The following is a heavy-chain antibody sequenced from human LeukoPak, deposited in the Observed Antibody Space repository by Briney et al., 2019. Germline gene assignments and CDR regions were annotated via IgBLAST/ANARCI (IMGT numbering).Heavy chain of an antibody. D-gene: IGHD3-3*01. V-gene: IGHV3-74*01. CDR3: ARGGTYYDFWSGYLDYFDY. CDR1: GFTFSSYS. CDR2: INSDGSST. Sequence: GGSLRLSCAASGFTFSSYSMNWVRQAPGKGLVWVSRINSDGSSTSYADSVKGRFTISRDNAKNTLYLQMNSLRAEDTAVYYCARGGTYYDFWSGYLDYFDYWGQGTLVTVSS. J-gene: IGHJ4*02.